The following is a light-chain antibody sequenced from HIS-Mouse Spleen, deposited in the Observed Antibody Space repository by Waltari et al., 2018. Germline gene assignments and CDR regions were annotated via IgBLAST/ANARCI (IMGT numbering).Light chain of an antibody. J-gene: IGLJ3*02. V-gene: IGLV2-23*01. CDR3: CSYAGSSTWV. CDR1: SSDVGSYNL. Sequence: QSALTQPASVSGSPGQSITIPCTGTSSDVGSYNLVPWYQQHPGKAPKRMIYEGSKRPSGVSNRFSGSKSGNTASLTISGLQAEDEADYYCCSYAGSSTWVFGGGTKLTVL. CDR2: EGS.